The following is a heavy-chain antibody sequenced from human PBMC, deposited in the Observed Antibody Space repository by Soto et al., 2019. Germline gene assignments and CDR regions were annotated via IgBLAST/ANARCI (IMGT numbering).Heavy chain of an antibody. J-gene: IGHJ4*02. CDR1: GGTFSSYT. CDR2: IIPILGIA. V-gene: IGHV1-69*02. CDR3: ARGDPRCDY. D-gene: IGHD3-16*01. Sequence: QVQLVQSGAEVKKPGSSVKVSCKASGGTFSSYTISWVRQAPGQGLEWMGRIIPILGIANYAQKFQGRVTXTADKATRTAYMELSSLRSEDTAVYYCARGDPRCDYWGQGTLVTVSS.